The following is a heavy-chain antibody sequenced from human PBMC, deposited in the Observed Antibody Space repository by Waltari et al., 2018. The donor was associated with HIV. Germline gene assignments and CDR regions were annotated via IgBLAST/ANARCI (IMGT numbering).Heavy chain of an antibody. D-gene: IGHD3-10*01. CDR3: SRDTFGEYDY. CDR1: GFSVSSYW. CDR2: INIDGSRI. V-gene: IGHV3-74*01. J-gene: IGHJ4*02. Sequence: VQLVQSGGGLIKPGGSLSLCCAASGFSVSSYWMHWVRQTPGKGLVWVSRINIDGSRIDYADSVRGRFTISRDSAKNTLSLQMNSLTEEDTAVYYCSRDTFGEYDYWGQGTLVTVSS.